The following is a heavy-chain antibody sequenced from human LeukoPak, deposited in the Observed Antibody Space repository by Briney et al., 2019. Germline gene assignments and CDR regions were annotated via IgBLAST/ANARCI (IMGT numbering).Heavy chain of an antibody. D-gene: IGHD3-22*01. CDR2: INPSGGST. CDR3: ARAITMIVVAPDY. V-gene: IGHV1-46*01. CDR1: GGTFSSYA. Sequence: ASVKVSCKASGGTFSSYAISWVRQAPGQGLEWMGIINPSGGSTSYAQKFQGRVTMTRDTSTSTVYMELSSLRSEDTAVYYCARAITMIVVAPDYWGQGTLVTVSS. J-gene: IGHJ4*02.